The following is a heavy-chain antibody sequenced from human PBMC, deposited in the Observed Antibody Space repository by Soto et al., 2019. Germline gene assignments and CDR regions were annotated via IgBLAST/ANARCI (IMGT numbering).Heavy chain of an antibody. V-gene: IGHV3-30*18. CDR1: GFTFSSYG. CDR3: AKNGGGDWEDAFDI. Sequence: QVQLVESGGGVVQPGRSLRLSCAASGFTFSSYGMHWVRQAPGKGLEWMAVISYDGSNKYYADSVKGRFTISRDNSKNTLYLQMNSLRAEDTAVYYCAKNGGGDWEDAFDIWGQGTMVTVSS. J-gene: IGHJ3*02. CDR2: ISYDGSNK. D-gene: IGHD2-21*02.